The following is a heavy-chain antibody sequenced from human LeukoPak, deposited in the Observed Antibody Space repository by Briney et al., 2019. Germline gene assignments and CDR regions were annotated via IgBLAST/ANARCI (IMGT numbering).Heavy chain of an antibody. J-gene: IGHJ4*02. Sequence: SVKVSCKASGYTFTSYGISWVRQAPGQGLEWMGRIIPILGIANYAQKFQGRVTITADKSTSTAYMELSSLRSEDTAVYYCAREALSYDSSGYQLTAFDYWGQGTLVTVSS. CDR1: GYTFTSYG. CDR3: AREALSYDSSGYQLTAFDY. CDR2: IIPILGIA. D-gene: IGHD3-22*01. V-gene: IGHV1-69*04.